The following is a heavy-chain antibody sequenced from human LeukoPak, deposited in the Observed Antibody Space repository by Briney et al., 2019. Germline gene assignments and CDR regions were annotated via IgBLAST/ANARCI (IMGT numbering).Heavy chain of an antibody. Sequence: PGGSLRLSCAASGFTFSSYDMFWVRQAPGKGLEWVALISPDGSRKYYADSVKGRFTLSRDNSKNTLYLQINSLRAEDTAVYYCAKDAICSGGTCHIRGFDYWGQGTLVTVSS. CDR2: ISPDGSRK. J-gene: IGHJ4*02. CDR1: GFTFSSYD. D-gene: IGHD2-15*01. CDR3: AKDAICSGGTCHIRGFDY. V-gene: IGHV3-30*18.